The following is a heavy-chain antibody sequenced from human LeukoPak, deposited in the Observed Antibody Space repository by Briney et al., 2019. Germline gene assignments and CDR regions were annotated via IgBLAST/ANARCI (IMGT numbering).Heavy chain of an antibody. CDR2: ISSSSSTI. J-gene: IGHJ5*02. CDR3: ARGPLSSSWYLLSGWFDP. Sequence: GGSLRLSCAASGFTFSSYSMNWVRQAPGKGLEWVSYISSSSSTIYYADSVKGRFTISRDNAKNSLYLQMNSLRAEDTAVYYCARGPLSSSWYLLSGWFDPWGQGTLVTVSS. V-gene: IGHV3-48*01. CDR1: GFTFSSYS. D-gene: IGHD6-13*01.